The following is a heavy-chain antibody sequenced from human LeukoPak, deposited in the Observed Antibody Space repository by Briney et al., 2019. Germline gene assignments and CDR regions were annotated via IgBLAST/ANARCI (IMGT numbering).Heavy chain of an antibody. CDR1: GFTFSDYA. D-gene: IGHD2-15*01. V-gene: IGHV3-23*01. CDR2: ISGSGGST. J-gene: IGHJ6*02. CDR3: AKGGNRYCSGGSCSGQAINYYYYGMDV. Sequence: PGGSLRLSCAVSGFTFSDYAMSWVRQAPGKGLEWVSAISGSGGSTYFADSVKGRFTISRGNSKNTLYLQMNSLRAEDTAVYYCAKGGNRYCSGGSCSGQAINYYYYGMDVWGQGTTVTVSS.